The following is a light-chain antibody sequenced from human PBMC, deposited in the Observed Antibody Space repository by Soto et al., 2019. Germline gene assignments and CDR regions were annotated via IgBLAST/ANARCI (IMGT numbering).Light chain of an antibody. CDR1: QSVSNN. J-gene: IGKJ4*01. Sequence: VVTPSPPILAVSPGGRAPLSCRASQSVSNNYLAWYQQKPGQAPRLLIYGASNRATGIPDRFSGSGSGTEFTLTISSLQSEDFAVYYCQQYNNWLTFGGGTKVDIK. V-gene: IGKV3D-15*01. CDR3: QQYNNWLT. CDR2: GAS.